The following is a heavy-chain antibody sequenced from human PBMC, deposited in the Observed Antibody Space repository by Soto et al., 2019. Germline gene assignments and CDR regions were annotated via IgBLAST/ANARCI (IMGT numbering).Heavy chain of an antibody. Sequence: GGSLRLSCAASGFTFSSYAMHWVRQAPGKGLEWVAVISYDGSNKYYADSVKGRFTISRDNSKNTLYLQMNSLRAEDTAVYYCAREADCSSTSCYADYYYGMDVWRQGTTVTVSS. J-gene: IGHJ6*02. CDR1: GFTFSSYA. CDR2: ISYDGSNK. V-gene: IGHV3-30-3*01. CDR3: AREADCSSTSCYADYYYGMDV. D-gene: IGHD2-2*01.